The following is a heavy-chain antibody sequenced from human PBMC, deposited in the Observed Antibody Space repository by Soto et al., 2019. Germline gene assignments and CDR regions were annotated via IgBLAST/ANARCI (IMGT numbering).Heavy chain of an antibody. CDR3: ARGAVAGRMGPRGWFDP. D-gene: IGHD6-19*01. J-gene: IGHJ5*02. Sequence: GASVKVSCKASGYTFTSYYMHWVRQAPGQGLEWMGIINPSGGSTSYAQKFQGRVTMTRDTSTSTVYMELSSLRSEDTAVYYCARGAVAGRMGPRGWFDPWGQGTLVTVSS. CDR1: GYTFTSYY. V-gene: IGHV1-46*01. CDR2: INPSGGST.